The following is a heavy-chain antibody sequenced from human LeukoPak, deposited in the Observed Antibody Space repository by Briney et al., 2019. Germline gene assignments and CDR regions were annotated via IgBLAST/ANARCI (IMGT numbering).Heavy chain of an antibody. CDR2: INHSGST. D-gene: IGHD4-23*01. Sequence: SETLSLTCAVYGGSFSGYYWSWIRQPPGKGLEWIGEINHSGSTNYNPSLKSRVTISVDTSKNQFSLKLSSVTAADTAVYYRARVRYGGASNWGQGTLVTVSS. J-gene: IGHJ4*02. CDR1: GGSFSGYY. V-gene: IGHV4-34*01. CDR3: ARVRYGGASN.